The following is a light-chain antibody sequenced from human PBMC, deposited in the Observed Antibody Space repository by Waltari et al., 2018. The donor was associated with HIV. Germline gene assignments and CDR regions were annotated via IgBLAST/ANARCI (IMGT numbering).Light chain of an antibody. CDR3: QQYYSSPQT. V-gene: IGKV4-1*01. CDR1: PNIFYTSNHKSQ. CDR2: WAS. J-gene: IGKJ1*01. Sequence: DIVMTQSPESLTVSLGERATLNCTSRPNIFYTSNHKSQLAWYQHKAGQSPKLLISWASSRESGVPDRFSGSGSGTNFSLTISSLETADVAIYYCQQYYSSPQTFGRGTRVEIK.